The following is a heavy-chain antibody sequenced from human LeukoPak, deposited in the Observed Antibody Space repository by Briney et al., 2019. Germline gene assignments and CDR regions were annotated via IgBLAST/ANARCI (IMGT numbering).Heavy chain of an antibody. Sequence: PGASLRLSCAASGFSVSTVFMSWVRQAPGKRLEWVSIIYNTGDTYYADSRRGRFTISRDNSKNTLYLQINSLRADDTAVYYCAQGGAPILADYWGPGTLVTVSS. V-gene: IGHV3-53*01. J-gene: IGHJ4*02. CDR1: GFSVSTVF. CDR2: IYNTGDT. D-gene: IGHD3-16*01. CDR3: AQGGAPILADY.